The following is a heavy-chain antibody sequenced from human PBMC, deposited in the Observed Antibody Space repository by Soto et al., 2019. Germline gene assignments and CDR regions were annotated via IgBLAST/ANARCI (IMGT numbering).Heavy chain of an antibody. CDR3: ARIGYSSASFDY. CDR2: INQDGSVK. Sequence: EVQLVESGGGLVQPGGSLRLSCAASGFTCNNYWMSWVRQAPGKGLEWVANINQDGSVKYYADSVKGQITISRDNAKNSVYLQVSSLRAEYTAVYYCARIGYSSASFDYWGQGTLVTVPS. CDR1: GFTCNNYW. D-gene: IGHD6-6*01. J-gene: IGHJ4*02. V-gene: IGHV3-7*01.